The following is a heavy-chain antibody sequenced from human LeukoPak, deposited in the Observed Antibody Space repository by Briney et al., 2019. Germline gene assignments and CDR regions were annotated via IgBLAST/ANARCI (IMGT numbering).Heavy chain of an antibody. CDR3: ARARFVVVPAATKADNWFDP. J-gene: IGHJ5*02. CDR2: IYDSGST. D-gene: IGHD2-2*01. V-gene: IGHV4-31*03. Sequence: PSETLSLTCTVSGGSISSGGYYWSWIRQHPGEGLEWIGYIYDSGSTYYNPSLKSRVTISVDTSNNQFSLKRSSVTAADTAVYYCARARFVVVPAATKADNWFDPWGQGTLVTVSS. CDR1: GGSISSGGYY.